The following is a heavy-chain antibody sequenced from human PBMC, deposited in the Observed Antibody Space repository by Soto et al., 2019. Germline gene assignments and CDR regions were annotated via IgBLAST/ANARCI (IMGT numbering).Heavy chain of an antibody. CDR1: GYTFTSYY. V-gene: IGHV1-46*01. CDR3: ARGGPKDSSGWYGSWY. J-gene: IGHJ4*02. Sequence: ASVKVSCKASGYTFTSYYMHWVRQAPGQGLEWMGIINPSGGSTSYAQKFQGRVTMTRDTSTSTVYMELSSLRSEDTAVYYCARGGPKDSSGWYGSWYWGQGTLVTVSS. D-gene: IGHD6-19*01. CDR2: INPSGGST.